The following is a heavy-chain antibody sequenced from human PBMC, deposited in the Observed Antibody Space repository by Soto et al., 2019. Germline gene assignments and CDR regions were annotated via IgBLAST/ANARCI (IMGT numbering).Heavy chain of an antibody. CDR1: GGTFSSNA. Sequence: SVKVSCKASGGTFSSNAISWVRQAPGQGLEWMGGIIPIFGTANYAQKFQGRVTITADKSTSTAYMELSSLRSEDTAVYYCARRRGRNYGMDVWGQGTTVTVSS. V-gene: IGHV1-69*06. CDR2: IIPIFGTA. D-gene: IGHD1-26*01. CDR3: ARRRGRNYGMDV. J-gene: IGHJ6*02.